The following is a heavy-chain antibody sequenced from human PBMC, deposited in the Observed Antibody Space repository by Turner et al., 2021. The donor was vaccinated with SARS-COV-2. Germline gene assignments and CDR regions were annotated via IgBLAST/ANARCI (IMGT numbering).Heavy chain of an antibody. CDR2: ISSSGSYI. CDR3: ARWGPNYYDSSGYYPDAFDI. Sequence: EVQLVASGGGLVKPGGSLRLSCAASGFTFSSYSMNWVRQAPGKGLEWVSSISSSGSYIYYVDSVKGRFTISRDNAKNSLYLQMNSLRAEDTAVYYCARWGPNYYDSSGYYPDAFDIWGQGTMVTVSS. V-gene: IGHV3-21*01. J-gene: IGHJ3*02. CDR1: GFTFSSYS. D-gene: IGHD3-22*01.